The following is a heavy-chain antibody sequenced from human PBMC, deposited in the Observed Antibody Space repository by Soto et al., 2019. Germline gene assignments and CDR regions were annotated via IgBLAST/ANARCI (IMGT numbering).Heavy chain of an antibody. D-gene: IGHD3-22*01. CDR2: INGDGSMT. V-gene: IGHV3-74*03. Sequence: EVQLVESGGDLVQPGGSLRLSCAASGFTFSSYWMHWVRQVPGKGLEWVARINGDGSMTSHADSVTGRFTISRDNAKDTLDLQMRSLRAEDTGVYYCARAETTKYDSSGYGYWGQGVRVIVSS. J-gene: IGHJ1*01. CDR3: ARAETTKYDSSGYGY. CDR1: GFTFSSYW.